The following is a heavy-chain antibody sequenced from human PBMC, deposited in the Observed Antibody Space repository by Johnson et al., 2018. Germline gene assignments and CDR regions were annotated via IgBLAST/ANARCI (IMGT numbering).Heavy chain of an antibody. Sequence: QVQLVQSGGGVVQPGRSLRLSCAASGFTFSSYGLHWVRQAPGTGLEWVAVISEDGSNKYYEDSVKGRLPITRENSKNTRDLQMNSLRAEETAVYYCAKDMIRAVAAYYYYYYMDVWGKGTTVTVSS. D-gene: IGHD6-19*01. V-gene: IGHV3-30*18. CDR1: GFTFSSYG. CDR2: ISEDGSNK. J-gene: IGHJ6*03. CDR3: AKDMIRAVAAYYYYYYMDV.